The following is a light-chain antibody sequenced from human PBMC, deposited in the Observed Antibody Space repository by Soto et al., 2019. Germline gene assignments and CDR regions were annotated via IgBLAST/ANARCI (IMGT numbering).Light chain of an antibody. CDR1: QSITTS. Sequence: EIVLTQSPATLSLSPGDRATLSCRATQSITTSLAWYQQKPGQPPRLLIYDASNRATGIPARFSGSGSGTDFTLTISSLEPEDFAVYFCQQRSIWPRLTFGGGTKVEIK. J-gene: IGKJ4*01. V-gene: IGKV3-11*01. CDR2: DAS. CDR3: QQRSIWPRLT.